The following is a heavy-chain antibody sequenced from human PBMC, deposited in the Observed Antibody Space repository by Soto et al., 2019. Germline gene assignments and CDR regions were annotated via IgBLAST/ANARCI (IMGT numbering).Heavy chain of an antibody. D-gene: IGHD1-26*01. Sequence: QLQLQESGSGLVKPSQTLSLTCAVSGGSINSGGYSWIWIRQPPGKGLEWIGYIYHSGSTYYNPSLKSRVTISVDRSKTQFSLKLSSVTAADTAVYYCAREVGGELLPANWFDPWGQGTLVTVFS. CDR1: GGSINSGGYS. CDR3: AREVGGELLPANWFDP. V-gene: IGHV4-30-2*01. J-gene: IGHJ5*02. CDR2: IYHSGST.